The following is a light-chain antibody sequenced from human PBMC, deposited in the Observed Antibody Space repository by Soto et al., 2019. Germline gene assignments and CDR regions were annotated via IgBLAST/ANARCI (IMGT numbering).Light chain of an antibody. Sequence: EILLTQSPATLSVSPGERATLSCRSSQSVNRNLGWYQQKPGQAPRLLIFAASTRAPGIPARFSGSGSGTEFTLTISGLQSEDFEVYYCQQYNSWTSITFGQGTRLEVK. CDR1: QSVNRN. CDR2: AAS. J-gene: IGKJ5*01. V-gene: IGKV3-15*01. CDR3: QQYNSWTSIT.